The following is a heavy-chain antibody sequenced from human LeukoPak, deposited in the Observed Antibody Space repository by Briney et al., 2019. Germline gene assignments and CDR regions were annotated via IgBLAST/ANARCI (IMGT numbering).Heavy chain of an antibody. Sequence: PGGSLRLSCAASGFTFSSYSMNWVRQAPGKGLEWVSYISSSSSTIYYADSVKGRFTISRVNAKNSLYLQMNSLRAEDTAVYYCARDFHRRLYDSSGYYLYWGQGTLVTVSS. CDR2: ISSSSSTI. V-gene: IGHV3-48*01. D-gene: IGHD3-22*01. CDR1: GFTFSSYS. CDR3: ARDFHRRLYDSSGYYLY. J-gene: IGHJ4*02.